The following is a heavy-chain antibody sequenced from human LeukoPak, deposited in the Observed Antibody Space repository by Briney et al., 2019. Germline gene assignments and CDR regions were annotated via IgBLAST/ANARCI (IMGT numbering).Heavy chain of an antibody. Sequence: ASVKVSCKASGGTFSSYAISWVRQAPGQGLEWMGRIIPILGIANYAQKFQGRVTITADKSTSTAYMELSSLRSEDTAVYYCARDHSWIQLWSTYFDYWGQGTLVTVSS. J-gene: IGHJ4*02. CDR1: GGTFSSYA. D-gene: IGHD5-18*01. CDR3: ARDHSWIQLWSTYFDY. CDR2: IIPILGIA. V-gene: IGHV1-69*04.